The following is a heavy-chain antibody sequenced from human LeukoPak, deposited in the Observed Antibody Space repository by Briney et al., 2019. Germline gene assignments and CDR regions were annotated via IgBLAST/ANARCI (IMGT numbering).Heavy chain of an antibody. CDR2: ISYDGSNK. CDR3: AKDLDSSGYFDY. J-gene: IGHJ4*02. Sequence: GALRLSCAASGFTFSSYGMHWVRQAPGKGLEWVAVISYDGSNKYYADSVEGRFTISRDNSKNTLYLQMNSLRAEDTAVYYCAKDLDSSGYFDYWGQGTLVTVSS. D-gene: IGHD3-22*01. V-gene: IGHV3-30*18. CDR1: GFTFSSYG.